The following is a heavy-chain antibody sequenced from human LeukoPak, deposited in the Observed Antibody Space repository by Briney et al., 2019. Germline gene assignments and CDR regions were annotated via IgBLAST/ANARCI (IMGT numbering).Heavy chain of an antibody. Sequence: SETLSLTCAVYGGSFSGYYWSWIRQPPGKGLEWIGEINHSGSTNYNPSLKSRVTISVDTSKNQFSLKLNSVTAADTAVYYCATCGGGIAAAGSLDYWGQGTLGTVSS. CDR1: GGSFSGYY. CDR2: INHSGST. V-gene: IGHV4-34*01. J-gene: IGHJ4*02. CDR3: ATCGGGIAAAGSLDY. D-gene: IGHD6-13*01.